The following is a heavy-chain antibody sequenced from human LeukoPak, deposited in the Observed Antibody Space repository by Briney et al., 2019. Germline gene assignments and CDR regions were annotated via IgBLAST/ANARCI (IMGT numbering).Heavy chain of an antibody. CDR1: GYSFTNFW. CDR3: ARPPRRSCTTDCITV. Sequence: GESLKISYKGSGYSFTNFWIGWVRQMPGKGLEWMGIIYPRDSDTRYSPSFQGQVTISADKSINTAYLQWSSLKASDTAMYYCARPPRRSCTTDCITVWGQGTLVTVSS. D-gene: IGHD2-8*01. CDR2: IYPRDSDT. J-gene: IGHJ4*02. V-gene: IGHV5-51*01.